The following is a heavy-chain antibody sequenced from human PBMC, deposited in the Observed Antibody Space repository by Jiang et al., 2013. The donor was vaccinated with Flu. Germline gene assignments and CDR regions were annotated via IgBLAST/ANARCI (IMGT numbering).Heavy chain of an antibody. D-gene: IGHD2-15*01. J-gene: IGHJ3*02. Sequence: CKASGYTFTSYDINWVRQATGQGLEWMGWMNPNSGNTGYAQKFQGRVTMTRNTSISTAYMELSSLRSEDTAVYYCVTRGVIAATFFAFDIWGQGTMVTVSS. V-gene: IGHV1-8*01. CDR1: GYTFTSYD. CDR3: VTRGVIAATFFAFDI. CDR2: MNPNSGNT.